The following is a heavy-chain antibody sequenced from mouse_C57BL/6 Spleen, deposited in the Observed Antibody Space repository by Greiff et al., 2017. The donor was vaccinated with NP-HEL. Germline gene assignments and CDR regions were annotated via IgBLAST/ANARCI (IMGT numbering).Heavy chain of an antibody. CDR2: IDPENGDT. D-gene: IGHD1-1*01. CDR3: TATVVARAY. V-gene: IGHV14-4*01. Sequence: EVQLVESGAELVRPGASVKLSCTASGFNIKDDYMHWVKQRPEQGLEWIGWIDPENGDTEYASKFQGKATITADTSSNTAYLQLSSLTSEDTAVYYCTATVVARAYWGQGTLVTVSA. CDR1: GFNIKDDY. J-gene: IGHJ3*01.